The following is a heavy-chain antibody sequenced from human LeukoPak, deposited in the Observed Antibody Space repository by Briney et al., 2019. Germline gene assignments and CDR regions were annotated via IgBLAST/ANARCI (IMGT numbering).Heavy chain of an antibody. Sequence: ASVKVSCKASGYTFIDYYVHWVRQAPGQGLECMGWINPKSGDTNYAQKFEGRVTMTRDTSISTAYMELSGLRSDDTAVYYCARGPSGYDSVDVWGKGITVIVSS. V-gene: IGHV1-2*02. CDR1: GYTFIDYY. CDR3: ARGPSGYDSVDV. CDR2: INPKSGDT. J-gene: IGHJ6*03. D-gene: IGHD1-26*01.